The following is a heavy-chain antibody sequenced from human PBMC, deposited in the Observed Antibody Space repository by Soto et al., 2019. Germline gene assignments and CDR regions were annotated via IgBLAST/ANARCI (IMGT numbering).Heavy chain of an antibody. D-gene: IGHD4-17*01. J-gene: IGHJ4*02. Sequence: PGGSLRLSCAASGFTFSSYAMSWVRHAPGKGLEWVSAISGSGGSTYYADSVKGRFTISRDNSKNTLYLQMNSLRAEDTAVYYCAKLDQSATVGYFDYWGQGTLVTVSS. CDR3: AKLDQSATVGYFDY. V-gene: IGHV3-23*01. CDR1: GFTFSSYA. CDR2: ISGSGGST.